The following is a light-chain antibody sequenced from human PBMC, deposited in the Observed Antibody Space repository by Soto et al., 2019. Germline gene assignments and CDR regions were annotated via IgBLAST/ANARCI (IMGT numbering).Light chain of an antibody. CDR3: QQYGYSPPFT. CDR2: DAS. CDR1: QSIGLA. Sequence: EIVLTQSPATLSLSPGERATLSCRASQSIGLAIAWYQHKPGQAPRLLIFDASQRATGIPARFRGSGSGTDFTLSISSLEPEDFAVYFCQQYGYSPPFTFGPGTKVDIK. J-gene: IGKJ3*01. V-gene: IGKV3-11*01.